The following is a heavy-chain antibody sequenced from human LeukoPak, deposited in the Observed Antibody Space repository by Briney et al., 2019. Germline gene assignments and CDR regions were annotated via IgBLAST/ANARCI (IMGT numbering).Heavy chain of an antibody. CDR2: IKQDGSEK. CDR3: ARASSDYDILTGQYYFDY. D-gene: IGHD3-9*01. V-gene: IGHV3-7*03. J-gene: IGHJ4*02. Sequence: PGGSLRLSCAASGFTFSSYWMSWVRQAPGKGLEWVANIKQDGSEKYYVDSVKGRFTISRDSAKNSLYLQMNSLRAEDTAVYYCARASSDYDILTGQYYFDYWGQGTLVTVSS. CDR1: GFTFSSYW.